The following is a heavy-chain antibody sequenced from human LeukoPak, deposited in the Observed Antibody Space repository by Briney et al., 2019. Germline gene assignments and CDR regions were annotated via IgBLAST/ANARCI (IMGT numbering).Heavy chain of an antibody. CDR3: ARGWGYFDS. V-gene: IGHV4-59*08. CDR2: IYYSGST. CDR1: GGSVSSYY. D-gene: IGHD7-27*01. J-gene: IGHJ4*02. Sequence: PSETLSLTCTDSGGSVSSYYLSWIRQPPGKGLEWIGYIYYSGSTNYSPSLKSRVTISVDTSKNQFSLKLSSVTAADTAVYYCARGWGYFDSWGQGTLVTVSS.